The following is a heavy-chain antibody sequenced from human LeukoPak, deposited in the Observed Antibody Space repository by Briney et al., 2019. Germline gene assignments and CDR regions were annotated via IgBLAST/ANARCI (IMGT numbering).Heavy chain of an antibody. CDR2: MNPNSGNT. Sequence: ASVKVSCKASGGTFSSYAISWVRQATGQGLEWMGWMNPNSGNTGYAQKFQGRVTITRNTSISTAYMELSSLRSEDTAVYYCARFRKVRGVYNWFDPWGQGTLVTVSS. CDR3: ARFRKVRGVYNWFDP. V-gene: IGHV1-8*03. CDR1: GGTFSSYA. D-gene: IGHD3-10*01. J-gene: IGHJ5*02.